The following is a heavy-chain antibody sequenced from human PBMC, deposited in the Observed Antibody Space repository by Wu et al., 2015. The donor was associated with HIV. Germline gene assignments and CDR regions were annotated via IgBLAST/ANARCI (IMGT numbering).Heavy chain of an antibody. Sequence: QVQLVQSGAEVKKPGSSVKVSCKTSGGSFSSFTISWVRQAPGQGLEWIGGLVPVFATTNYAQTLQGRVTITTDESTSTTYMELSDLKSEDTALYYCARKRDVVVLPAAQGAFDIWGQGTMVTVSS. CDR2: LVPVFATT. CDR3: ARKRDVVVLPAAQGAFDI. CDR1: GGSFSSFT. V-gene: IGHV1-69*05. J-gene: IGHJ3*02. D-gene: IGHD2-2*01.